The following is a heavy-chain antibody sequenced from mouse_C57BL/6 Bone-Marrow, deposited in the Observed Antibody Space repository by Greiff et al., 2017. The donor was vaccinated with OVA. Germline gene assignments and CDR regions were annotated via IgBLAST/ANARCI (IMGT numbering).Heavy chain of an antibody. D-gene: IGHD2-2*01. CDR3: ANYGYDVNYFDY. V-gene: IGHV1-7*01. CDR2: INPSSGST. Sequence: VPLQQSGAALSHPGASVPLSCTASCSTFTSYWLHWLNPMPCPGLYWIGYINPSSGSTKSNQMFKDKATLTADKSSSTAYMQLSSQTYEDSAVYYCANYGYDVNYFDYWGQGTTLTVCS. CDR1: CSTFTSYW. J-gene: IGHJ2*01.